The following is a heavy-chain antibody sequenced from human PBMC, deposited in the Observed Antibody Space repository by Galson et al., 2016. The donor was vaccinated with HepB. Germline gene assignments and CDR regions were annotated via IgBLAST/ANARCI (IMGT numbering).Heavy chain of an antibody. J-gene: IGHJ4*02. CDR3: VRDRASRQGPLDY. Sequence: SLRLSSAASGFTFRSYGMHWVRQAPGKGLGWVAFIWHDGGYKTHAASVKGRFTVSRDNSTNMLFLQMISLGVEDTAVYHCVRDRASRQGPLDYWGQGSLVTVSS. V-gene: IGHV3-33*02. CDR1: GFTFRSYG. CDR2: IWHDGGYK.